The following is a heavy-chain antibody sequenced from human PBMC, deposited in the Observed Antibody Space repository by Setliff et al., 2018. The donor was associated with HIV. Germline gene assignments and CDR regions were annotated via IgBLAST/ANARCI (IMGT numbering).Heavy chain of an antibody. CDR3: TKGVQRLRPYYFDS. V-gene: IGHV3-23*01. Sequence: ETLSLTCTVSGDSVNDRSYFWGWIRQAPGKGLEWVSGIRDSGVSVYYADSVMGRFTISRDNSKNTLYLQMNSLRVEDTAIYYCTKGVQRLRPYYFDSWGQGTLVTVSS. J-gene: IGHJ4*02. D-gene: IGHD4-17*01. CDR1: GDSVNDRSYF. CDR2: IRDSGVSV.